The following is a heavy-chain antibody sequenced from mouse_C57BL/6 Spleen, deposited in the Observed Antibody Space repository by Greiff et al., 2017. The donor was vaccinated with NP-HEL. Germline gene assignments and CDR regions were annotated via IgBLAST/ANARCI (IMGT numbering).Heavy chain of an antibody. D-gene: IGHD2-4*01. V-gene: IGHV1-52*01. CDR1: GYTFTSYW. Sequence: QVQLQQPGAELVRPGSSVKLSCKASGYTFTSYWMHWVKQRPIQGLEWIGNIDPSDSETHYNQKFKDKATLTVDKSSSTAYMQLSSLTSEDSAVYYCARLGEDYDGEAYYAMDYWGQGTSVTVSS. CDR3: ARLGEDYDGEAYYAMDY. J-gene: IGHJ4*01. CDR2: IDPSDSET.